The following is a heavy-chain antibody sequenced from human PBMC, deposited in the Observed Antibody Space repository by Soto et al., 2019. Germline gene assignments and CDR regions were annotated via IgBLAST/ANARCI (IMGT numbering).Heavy chain of an antibody. Sequence: GGSLRLSCAASGFTFSDYYMSWIRQAPGKGLEWVSYISSSSGYTNYADSVKGRFTISRDNAKNSLYLQMNSLRAEDTAVYYCAKEYGRLDYWGQGTLVTVSS. CDR1: GFTFSDYY. CDR2: ISSSSGYT. J-gene: IGHJ4*02. V-gene: IGHV3-11*06. D-gene: IGHD4-17*01. CDR3: AKEYGRLDY.